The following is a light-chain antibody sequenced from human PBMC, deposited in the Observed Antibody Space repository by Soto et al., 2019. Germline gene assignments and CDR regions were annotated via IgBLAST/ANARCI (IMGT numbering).Light chain of an antibody. J-gene: IGKJ1*01. CDR1: QSISSW. CDR3: QQYNSYWT. Sequence: DIQMTQSPSTLSASVGDRVTITCRACQSISSWLAWYQQKPGKAPKLLIYKASSLESGVPSRFSGSGSGTEFTLTISSLQPDDFETYYCQQYNSYWTFGQGTKVEIK. CDR2: KAS. V-gene: IGKV1-5*03.